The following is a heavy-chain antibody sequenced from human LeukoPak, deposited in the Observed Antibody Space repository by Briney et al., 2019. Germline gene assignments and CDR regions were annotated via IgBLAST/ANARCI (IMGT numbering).Heavy chain of an antibody. CDR2: ISTSGDST. J-gene: IGHJ6*04. CDR1: GFTFDNYA. D-gene: IGHD3-3*01. CDR3: TKDIYGVVSSSCGMDV. V-gene: IGHV3-43*02. Sequence: GGSLRLSCTSSGFTFDNYAMHWVRQAPGKGLEWVSLISTSGDSTTYADSVKGRFTISRDNSKNSLYLQMNSLRTEDTALYYCTKDIYGVVSSSCGMDVWGKGTTVTVS.